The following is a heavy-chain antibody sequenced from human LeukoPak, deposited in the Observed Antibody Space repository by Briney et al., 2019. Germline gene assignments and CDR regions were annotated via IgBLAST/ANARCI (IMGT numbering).Heavy chain of an antibody. V-gene: IGHV3-7*01. J-gene: IGHJ3*02. CDR1: GFTFSNAW. D-gene: IGHD6-13*01. CDR3: ARAGIADAFDI. Sequence: TGGSLRLSCAASGFTFSNAWMRWVRQAPGEGLEWVANIKQDGSEKYYVDSVKGRFTISRDNAKNSLYLQMNSLRAEDTAVYYCARAGIADAFDIWGQGTMVTVSS. CDR2: IKQDGSEK.